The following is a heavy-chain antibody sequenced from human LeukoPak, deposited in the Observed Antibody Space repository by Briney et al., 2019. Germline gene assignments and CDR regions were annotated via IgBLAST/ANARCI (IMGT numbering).Heavy chain of an antibody. Sequence: SETLSLTCTVSGGSISSGSYYWSWIRQPAGKGLGWIGRIYTSGSTNYNPSLKSRVTISVDTSKNQFSLKLSSVTAADTAVYYCARGAVVVPTPDYWGQGTLVTVSS. J-gene: IGHJ4*02. CDR2: IYTSGST. CDR3: ARGAVVVPTPDY. D-gene: IGHD2-2*01. CDR1: GGSISSGSYY. V-gene: IGHV4-61*02.